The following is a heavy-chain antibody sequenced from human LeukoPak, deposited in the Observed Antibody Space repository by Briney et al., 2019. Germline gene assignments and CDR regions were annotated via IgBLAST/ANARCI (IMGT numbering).Heavy chain of an antibody. CDR2: IRYDGSNK. Sequence: GRSLRLSCAASGFTFSSYGMHWVRQAPGKGLEWVTFIRYDGSNKFYADSVKGRFTISRDNSKNTLYLQMNNLRVEDTAVYYCAILSVPGDYFDYWGQGTLVTVSS. V-gene: IGHV3-30*02. CDR1: GFTFSSYG. CDR3: AILSVPGDYFDY. D-gene: IGHD3-10*02. J-gene: IGHJ4*02.